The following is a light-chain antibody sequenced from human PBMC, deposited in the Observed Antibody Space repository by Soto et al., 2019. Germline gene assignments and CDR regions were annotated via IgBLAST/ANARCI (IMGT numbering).Light chain of an antibody. CDR3: SSYTSSSSPVV. CDR1: SSDVGSYNY. V-gene: IGLV2-14*03. J-gene: IGLJ2*01. Sequence: QSALTQPASVSGSPGQSITIPCTGTSSDVGSYNYVSWYQQHPGKAPKLMVYDVSNRPSGVSTRFSGSKSGNTASLTISGLLAEDEADYYCSSYTSSSSPVVFGGGTQLTVL. CDR2: DVS.